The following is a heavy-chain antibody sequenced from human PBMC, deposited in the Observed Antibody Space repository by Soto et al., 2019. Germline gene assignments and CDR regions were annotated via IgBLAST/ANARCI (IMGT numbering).Heavy chain of an antibody. CDR1: GYTFTSYA. Sequence: ASVKVSCKASGYTFTSYAMHWVRQAPGQRLEWMGWINAANGNTKYSQKFQGRATITRDTSASTAYMELSSLRSEDTAVYFCARGSSDWLTYFDYWGQGSLVTVSS. CDR2: INAANGNT. D-gene: IGHD3-9*01. J-gene: IGHJ4*02. V-gene: IGHV1-3*01. CDR3: ARGSSDWLTYFDY.